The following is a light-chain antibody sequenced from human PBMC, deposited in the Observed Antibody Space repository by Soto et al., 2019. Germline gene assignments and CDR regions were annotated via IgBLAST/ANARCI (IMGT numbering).Light chain of an antibody. CDR2: DTS. CDR1: TGDVTSGHY. J-gene: IGLJ2*01. CDR3: LLAYSSSRPV. V-gene: IGLV7-46*01. Sequence: QAVVTQEPSLTVSPGGTVTLTCGSSTGDVTSGHYPYWFQQKPGQAPRTLIYDTSNKHSWTPVRFSGSLLGGKAALTLSGAQPEDEAIYYCLLAYSSSRPVFGGGTKLTVL.